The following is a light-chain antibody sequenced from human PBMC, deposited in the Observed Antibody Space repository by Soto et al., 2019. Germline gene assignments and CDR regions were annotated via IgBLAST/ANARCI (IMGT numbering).Light chain of an antibody. J-gene: IGKJ4*01. CDR2: DAS. CDR3: QQCNNYPFT. CDR1: QNIRSR. Sequence: DFQMTQSPSTLSASVGDRVTITCRASQNIRSRLAWFQQKPGKAPKLLIYDASSLESGVPSRFSGSGAGTEFTLTISSLQPDDFATYYCQQCNNYPFTFGGGTKVDIK. V-gene: IGKV1-5*01.